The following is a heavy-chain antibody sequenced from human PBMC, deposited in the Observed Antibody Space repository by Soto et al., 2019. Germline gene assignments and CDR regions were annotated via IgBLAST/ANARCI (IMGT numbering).Heavy chain of an antibody. V-gene: IGHV3-30*18. Sequence: VQLVEAGGGVVQPGRSLRLSCAASGFTFSDYAMHWVRQAPGKGLEWVAVVSHDGRNTHYADSVKGRLTISRDSSKNTVALEMTSRRAEDTAVYYGAKGGRQWLVTSDFNYWGQGALVTVSS. CDR1: GFTFSDYA. J-gene: IGHJ4*02. CDR3: AKGGRQWLVTSDFNY. CDR2: VSHDGRNT. D-gene: IGHD6-19*01.